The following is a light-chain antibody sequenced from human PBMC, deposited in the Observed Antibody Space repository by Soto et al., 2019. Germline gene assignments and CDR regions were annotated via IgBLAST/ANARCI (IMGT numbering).Light chain of an antibody. V-gene: IGLV2-23*02. Sequence: QSALTRPASVSGSPGQSITISCTGTSSDVGSYNLVSWYQQHPGKAPKLMISEVSKRPSGISNRFSGSKSGNTASLTISGLQAEDEADYYCCSYAGSSTYVFGTGTKLTVL. J-gene: IGLJ1*01. CDR3: CSYAGSSTYV. CDR1: SSDVGSYNL. CDR2: EVS.